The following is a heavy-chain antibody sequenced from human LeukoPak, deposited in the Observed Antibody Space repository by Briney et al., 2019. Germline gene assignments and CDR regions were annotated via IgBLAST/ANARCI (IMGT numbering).Heavy chain of an antibody. CDR2: ISGSGGTT. CDR3: ARSYGDYPNRYFDY. J-gene: IGHJ4*02. V-gene: IGHV3-23*01. CDR1: GFTFSDYA. D-gene: IGHD4-17*01. Sequence: GGSLRLSCAASGFTFSDYAMSWVRQAPGTGLEWVSTISGSGGTTYYADSVRGRFTISRDNSKNTLYLQMNSLRPEDTAVYYCARSYGDYPNRYFDYWGQGTLVTVSS.